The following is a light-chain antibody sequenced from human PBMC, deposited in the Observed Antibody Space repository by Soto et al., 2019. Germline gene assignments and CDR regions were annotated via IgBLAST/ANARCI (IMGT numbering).Light chain of an antibody. Sequence: EIVLTQSPGTLSLSPGERATLSCRASQSVSSSYLAWYQQKPGQAPRLLIYGASSRATGIPDRFSGSGSGTDFTLTISRLEPEDFAVYYCQHYGSSPYTFGQGTHLGIK. J-gene: IGKJ2*01. V-gene: IGKV3-20*01. CDR1: QSVSSSY. CDR2: GAS. CDR3: QHYGSSPYT.